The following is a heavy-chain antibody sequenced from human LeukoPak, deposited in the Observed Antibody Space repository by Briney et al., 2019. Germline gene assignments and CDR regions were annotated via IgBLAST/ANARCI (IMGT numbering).Heavy chain of an antibody. V-gene: IGHV3-23*01. CDR2: IIPSGHTT. CDR1: GFTVSSNY. Sequence: GGSLRFSCAASGFTVSSNYMSWVRQAPGKGLEWVSGIIPSGHTTYYADSVRGRFTISRDNSRNTVYLQMNSLRAEDTAVYYCAKDDRWLQFCCWGQGTLVTVSA. CDR3: AKDDRWLQFCC. J-gene: IGHJ4*02. D-gene: IGHD5-24*01.